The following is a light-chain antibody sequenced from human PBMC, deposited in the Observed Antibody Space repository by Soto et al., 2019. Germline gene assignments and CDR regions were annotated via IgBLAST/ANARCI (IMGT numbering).Light chain of an antibody. Sequence: DFEMTQSPSSLSAFVGDRVTMTCRASQSIGTFLSWYQQKSGKAPKLLIYAASSLQSGVPSRFSGSGSETDFTLTISSLQPEDFATYSCQQSYSTTWTFGQGTKVDIK. CDR3: QQSYSTTWT. V-gene: IGKV1-39*01. J-gene: IGKJ1*01. CDR2: AAS. CDR1: QSIGTF.